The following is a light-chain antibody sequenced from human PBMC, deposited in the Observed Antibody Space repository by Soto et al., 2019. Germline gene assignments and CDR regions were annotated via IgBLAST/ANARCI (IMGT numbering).Light chain of an antibody. Sequence: QSALTQPASVSGAPGQRVTISCTGSSSNIGAGYDVHWYQQLPGTAPKLLIYGNSNRPSGVPDRFSGSKSGTSVSLAITGLQAEDEADYYCQSYDSSLSDLVFGGGTKLTVL. CDR3: QSYDSSLSDLV. CDR2: GNS. J-gene: IGLJ2*01. V-gene: IGLV1-40*01. CDR1: SSNIGAGYD.